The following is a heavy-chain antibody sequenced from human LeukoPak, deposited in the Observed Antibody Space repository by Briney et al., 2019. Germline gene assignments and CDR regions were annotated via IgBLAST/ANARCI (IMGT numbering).Heavy chain of an antibody. CDR1: VFTFSSYS. J-gene: IGHJ3*02. D-gene: IGHD3-10*01. CDR3: ARDFLTGPNTGGAFDI. V-gene: IGHV3-21*01. CDR2: ISSSSSYI. Sequence: PLGVLRLSCAAPVFTFSSYSMNWVRQVPGKGLEWVSSISSSSSYIYYADSLKGRFTISRDNAKNSLYLQMTSLRAEDTAVYFCARDFLTGPNTGGAFDIWGQGTMVTVSS.